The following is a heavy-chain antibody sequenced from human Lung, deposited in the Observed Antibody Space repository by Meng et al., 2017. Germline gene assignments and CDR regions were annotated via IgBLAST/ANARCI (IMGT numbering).Heavy chain of an antibody. J-gene: IGHJ4*02. V-gene: IGHV3-74*03. Sequence: AGLGRPGAFLGMCCAASGFTFNSVWLHWVRQAPGKGLVWVSRNRSDGGSIVYADSVKGRFTISRDNAKNTLFLQMNSLRAEDTAVYYCARESGYFEYWGQGILVTVSS. CDR2: NRSDGGSI. CDR1: GFTFNSVW. CDR3: ARESGYFEY.